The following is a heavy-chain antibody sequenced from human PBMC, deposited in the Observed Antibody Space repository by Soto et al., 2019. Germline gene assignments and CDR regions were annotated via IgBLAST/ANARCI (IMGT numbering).Heavy chain of an antibody. CDR3: AKGGHYGDYDFYYFDY. CDR2: ISWNSGSI. V-gene: IGHV3-9*01. Sequence: EVPLVESGGGLVQPGRSLRLSCAASGFTFDDYAMHWVRQAPGKGLEWVSGISWNSGSIGYADSVKGRFTISRDNAKNSLYLQMNSLRAEDTALYYCAKGGHYGDYDFYYFDYWGQGTLVTVSS. D-gene: IGHD4-17*01. CDR1: GFTFDDYA. J-gene: IGHJ4*02.